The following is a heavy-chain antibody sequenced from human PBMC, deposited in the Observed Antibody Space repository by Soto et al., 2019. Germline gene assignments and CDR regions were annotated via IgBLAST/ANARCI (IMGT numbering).Heavy chain of an antibody. CDR2: ISSSSSYI. V-gene: IGHV3-21*01. J-gene: IGHJ6*02. Sequence: GGSLRLSCAASGFTFSSYSMNWVRQAPGKGLEWVSSISSSSSYIYYADSVKGRFTISRDNAKNSLYLQMNSLRAEDTAVYYCARVPVAARPPYYYGMDVWGQGTTVTV. D-gene: IGHD6-6*01. CDR3: ARVPVAARPPYYYGMDV. CDR1: GFTFSSYS.